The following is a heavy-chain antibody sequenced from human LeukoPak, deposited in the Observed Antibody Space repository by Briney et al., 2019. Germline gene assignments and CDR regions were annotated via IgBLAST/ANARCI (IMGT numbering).Heavy chain of an antibody. CDR1: GFTFSNYP. CDR2: ISRSSSTT. Sequence: GGSLRLSCAASGFTFSNYPMNWVRQAPGKGLEWISYISRSSSTTNYADSVRGRFTISRDNANSSLFLQMNSLRAEDTALYYCARDRGSNNYFDHWGQGTLVTVSS. D-gene: IGHD2-2*01. CDR3: ARDRGSNNYFDH. V-gene: IGHV3-48*04. J-gene: IGHJ4*02.